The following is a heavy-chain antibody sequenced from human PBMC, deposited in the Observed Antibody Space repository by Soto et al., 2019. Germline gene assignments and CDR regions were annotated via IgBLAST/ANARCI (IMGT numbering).Heavy chain of an antibody. V-gene: IGHV1-2*02. Sequence: ASVKVSCKASGYTFSAYYVHWVRQAPDQGLEWMGWINPNTGDTYFAQKFQDRVTMTRDTSISTAYMEVGSLRSDDAAVYFCARQQDRGIMAAGFDYWGQGALVTVSS. D-gene: IGHD1-26*01. CDR2: INPNTGDT. CDR1: GYTFSAYY. J-gene: IGHJ4*02. CDR3: ARQQDRGIMAAGFDY.